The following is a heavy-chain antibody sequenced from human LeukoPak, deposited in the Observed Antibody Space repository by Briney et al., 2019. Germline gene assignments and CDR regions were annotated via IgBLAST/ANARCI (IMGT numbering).Heavy chain of an antibody. CDR2: ISSSGSTI. CDR1: EITFSSYE. D-gene: IGHD3-22*01. V-gene: IGHV3-48*03. Sequence: GGPRRRSCAASEITFSSYEMNWVRQAPGDGLEWVSYISSSGSTIYYADSVKGRFTISRDNAKNSLYLQMNSLRAEDTAVYYCARDSLHYDSSGLHIWGQGTLVTVSS. J-gene: IGHJ4*02. CDR3: ARDSLHYDSSGLHI.